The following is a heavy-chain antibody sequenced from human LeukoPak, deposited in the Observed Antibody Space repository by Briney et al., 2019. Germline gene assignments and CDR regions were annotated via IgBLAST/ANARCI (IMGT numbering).Heavy chain of an antibody. J-gene: IGHJ4*02. V-gene: IGHV5-10-1*01. D-gene: IGHD3-22*01. Sequence: GESLKISYKGSGYSFTSYWISWVRQMPGKGLEWMGSIDPSDSYTNYSPSFQGHVTISADKSISTAYLQWSSLKASDTAMYYCARQGPLGYFYDSSGYLSGGYWGQGTLVTVSS. CDR2: IDPSDSYT. CDR1: GYSFTSYW. CDR3: ARQGPLGYFYDSSGYLSGGY.